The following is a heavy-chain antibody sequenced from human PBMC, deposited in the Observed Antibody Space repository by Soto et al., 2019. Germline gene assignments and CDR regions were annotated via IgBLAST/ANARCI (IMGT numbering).Heavy chain of an antibody. CDR2: ISGSGGST. D-gene: IGHD6-6*01. J-gene: IGHJ4*02. Sequence: GGSLRLSCAASGFTFSSYAMSWVRQAPGKGLEWVSAISGSGGSTYYADSVKGRFTISRDNSKNTLYLQMNSLRAEDTAVYYCATLLGRASSSSGLVDYWGQGTLVTVSS. V-gene: IGHV3-23*01. CDR3: ATLLGRASSSSGLVDY. CDR1: GFTFSSYA.